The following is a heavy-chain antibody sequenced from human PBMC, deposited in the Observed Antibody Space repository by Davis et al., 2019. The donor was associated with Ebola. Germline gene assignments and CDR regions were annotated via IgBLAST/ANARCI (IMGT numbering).Heavy chain of an antibody. CDR3: AKDQTSCSGGSCYLFYYYYYGMDV. CDR2: ISYDGSNK. J-gene: IGHJ6*04. D-gene: IGHD2-15*01. Sequence: GESLKISCAASGFTFSSYGMHWVRQAPGKGLEWVAVISYDGSNKYYADSVKGRFTISSDNSKNTLYLQMNSLRAEDTAVYYCAKDQTSCSGGSCYLFYYYYYGMDVWGKGTTVTVSS. V-gene: IGHV3-30*18. CDR1: GFTFSSYG.